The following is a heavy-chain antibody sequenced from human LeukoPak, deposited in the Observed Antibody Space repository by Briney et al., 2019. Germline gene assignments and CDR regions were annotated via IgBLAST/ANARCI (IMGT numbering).Heavy chain of an antibody. CDR2: IKEDGTIK. Sequence: PGGSLRLSCAASGFTFSRYWMSWVRQAPGKGLEWVANIKEDGTIKYYVDSVMGRLTIFRDNAKSSLFLQVNSLRAEDTAMYYCARIGYSSSSIDYWGQGTLVTVSS. CDR3: ARIGYSSSSIDY. D-gene: IGHD5-18*01. V-gene: IGHV3-7*01. J-gene: IGHJ4*02. CDR1: GFTFSRYW.